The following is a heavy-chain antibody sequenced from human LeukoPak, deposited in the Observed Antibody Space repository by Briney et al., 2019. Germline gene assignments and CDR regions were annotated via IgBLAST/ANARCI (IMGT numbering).Heavy chain of an antibody. CDR3: ARDLPRITMVRGSRFDS. D-gene: IGHD3-10*01. J-gene: IGHJ5*01. V-gene: IGHV1-2*02. CDR1: GYTFTRYY. Sequence: GASVTVSYKASGYTFTRYYIHWVRQAPGQGREGMGWINPNSGGTNYPQKFQGRVTITRETSISTAYMELSRLRSDDTAVYYGARDLPRITMVRGSRFDSWRRGTLATVP. CDR2: INPNSGGT.